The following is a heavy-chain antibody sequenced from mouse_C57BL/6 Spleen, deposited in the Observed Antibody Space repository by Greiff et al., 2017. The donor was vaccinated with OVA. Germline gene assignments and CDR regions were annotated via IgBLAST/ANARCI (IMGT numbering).Heavy chain of an antibody. CDR2: ISSGSSTI. V-gene: IGHV5-17*01. J-gene: IGHJ4*01. CDR3: ARDYDGSRYYAMDY. CDR1: GFTFSDYG. D-gene: IGHD1-1*01. Sequence: DVKLVESGGGLVKPGGSLKLSCAASGFTFSDYGIHWVRQAPEKGLEWVAYISSGSSTIYYADTVKGRFTISSDNAKNTLFLQMTSLRSEDTAMDYCARDYDGSRYYAMDYWGQGTSVTVSS.